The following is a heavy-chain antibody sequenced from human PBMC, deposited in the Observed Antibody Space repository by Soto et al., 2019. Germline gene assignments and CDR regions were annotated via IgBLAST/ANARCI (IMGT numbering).Heavy chain of an antibody. Sequence: EVQLVESGGGLVQPGGSLRLSCAASGFTFSSYSMNWVRQAPGKGLEWVSYISSSSSTIYYADSVKGRFTISRDNAKNSLYLQMNSLRDEDTAVYYCARDRLSYYYDSSERGYYYHGMDVWGQGTTVTVSS. J-gene: IGHJ6*02. CDR1: GFTFSSYS. V-gene: IGHV3-48*02. CDR3: ARDRLSYYYDSSERGYYYHGMDV. D-gene: IGHD3-22*01. CDR2: ISSSSSTI.